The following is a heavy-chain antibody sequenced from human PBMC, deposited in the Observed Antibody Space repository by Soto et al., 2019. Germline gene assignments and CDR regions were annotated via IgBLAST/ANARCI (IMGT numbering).Heavy chain of an antibody. D-gene: IGHD6-19*01. V-gene: IGHV1-69*13. Sequence: SVKVSCKASGGTFSSYAISWVRQAPGQGLEWMGGIIPIFGTANYAQKFQGRVTITADESTSTAYMELSSLRSEDTAVYYCARDSGYSSGWYNFDYWGQGTLVTVSS. J-gene: IGHJ4*02. CDR3: ARDSGYSSGWYNFDY. CDR2: IIPIFGTA. CDR1: GGTFSSYA.